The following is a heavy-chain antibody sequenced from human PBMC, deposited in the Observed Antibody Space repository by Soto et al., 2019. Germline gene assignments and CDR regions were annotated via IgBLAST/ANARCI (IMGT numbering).Heavy chain of an antibody. CDR1: GITLSRYS. CDR3: TKGGRQWLVTSDFNY. V-gene: IGHV3-48*01. CDR2: ISSSSTTI. Sequence: GGSLRLSCAASGITLSRYSMNWIRQAPGRGLEWVSFISSSSTTIYYADSVKGRFTISRDSSKNTVSLEMTSLRAEDTAVYYCTKGGRQWLVTSDFNYWGQGALVTVSS. J-gene: IGHJ4*02. D-gene: IGHD6-19*01.